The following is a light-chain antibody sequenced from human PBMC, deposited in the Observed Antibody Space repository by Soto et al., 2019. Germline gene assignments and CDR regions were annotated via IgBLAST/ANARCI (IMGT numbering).Light chain of an antibody. CDR2: GAS. V-gene: IGKV3-15*01. CDR3: QQYHNWHRT. CDR1: QNGSSN. Sequence: EIVMTQSPATLSVSPGERATVSCRASQNGSSNLAWYQQKPGQAPGLLIYGASPRATGIPARFSGSGSGTEFTLTSGSLQSEDFAGYYCQQYHNWHRTFGQGTKLEIK. J-gene: IGKJ2*01.